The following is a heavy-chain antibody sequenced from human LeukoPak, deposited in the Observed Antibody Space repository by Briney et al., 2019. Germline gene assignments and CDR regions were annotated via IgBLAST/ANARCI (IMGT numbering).Heavy chain of an antibody. CDR2: IKSKTDGGTT. CDR1: GFTFSNAW. CDR3: NTDPDVVVVAAKYFDY. J-gene: IGHJ4*02. V-gene: IGHV3-15*01. D-gene: IGHD2-15*01. Sequence: GGSLRLSCAASGFTFSNAWMSWVRQAPGKGLEWVGRIKSKTDGGTTDYAAPVKGRFTISRDDSKNTLYLQMNSLKTEDTAVYYCNTDPDVVVVAAKYFDYWGQGTLVTVSS.